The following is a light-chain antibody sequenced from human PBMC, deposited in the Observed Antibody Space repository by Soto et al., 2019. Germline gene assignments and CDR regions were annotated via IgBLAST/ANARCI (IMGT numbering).Light chain of an antibody. Sequence: DIQMTQSPSTLSASVGDRVTITCRASQSISSYLNWYQQKPGKAPKLLIYAASSLQSGVPSRFSGSGSGTDFTLTISSLQPEDFATYYCQQSYSTPLFTFGPGNKV. CDR1: QSISSY. V-gene: IGKV1-39*01. CDR3: QQSYSTPLFT. CDR2: AAS. J-gene: IGKJ3*01.